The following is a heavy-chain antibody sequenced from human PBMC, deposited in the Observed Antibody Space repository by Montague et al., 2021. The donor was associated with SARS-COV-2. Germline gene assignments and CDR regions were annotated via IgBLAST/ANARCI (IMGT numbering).Heavy chain of an antibody. CDR2: ISRDSDKI. CDR3: AKDVLSVPAAGGVFDS. J-gene: IGHJ4*02. Sequence: SLRLFCAASGFSFGNYAMHWVRLAPGQGLEWVSGISRDSDKIGYGDSVKGRFIVSRDNAKNSLYLQMNSVRIDDTALYFCAKDVLSVPAAGGVFDSWGQGTLVAVSS. D-gene: IGHD6-13*01. CDR1: GFSFGNYA. V-gene: IGHV3-9*01.